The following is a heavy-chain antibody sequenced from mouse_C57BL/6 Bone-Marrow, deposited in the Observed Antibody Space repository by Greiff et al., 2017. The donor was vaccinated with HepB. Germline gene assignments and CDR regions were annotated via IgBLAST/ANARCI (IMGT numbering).Heavy chain of an antibody. CDR1: GFTFSSYG. J-gene: IGHJ3*01. V-gene: IGHV5-6*02. CDR2: ISSGGSYT. Sequence: EVKLVESGGDLVKPGGSLKLSCAASGFTFSSYGMSWVRQTPDKRLEWVATISSGGSYTYYPDSVKGRFTISRDNAKNTLYLQMSSLKSEDAAMYYCARQTGGFAYWGQGTLVTFSA. CDR3: ARQTGGFAY.